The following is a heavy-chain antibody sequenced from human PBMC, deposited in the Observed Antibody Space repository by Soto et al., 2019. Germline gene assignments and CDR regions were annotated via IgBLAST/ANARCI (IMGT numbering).Heavy chain of an antibody. V-gene: IGHV4-30-4*08. CDR3: ARRIGYSYGRDWFDP. CDR1: GGSISSYY. Sequence: PSETLSLTCTVSGGSISSYYWSWIRQPPGKGLEWIGYIYYSGSTYYNPSLKSRVTISVDTSKNQFSLKLSSVTAADTAVYYCARRIGYSYGRDWFDPWGQGTLVTVSS. CDR2: IYYSGST. J-gene: IGHJ5*02. D-gene: IGHD5-18*01.